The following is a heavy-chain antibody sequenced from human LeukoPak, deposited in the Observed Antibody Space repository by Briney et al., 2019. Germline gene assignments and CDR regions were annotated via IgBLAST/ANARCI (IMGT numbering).Heavy chain of an antibody. CDR1: GGSISSYY. J-gene: IGHJ4*02. V-gene: IGHV4-59*01. D-gene: IGHD3-10*01. Sequence: SETLSLTCTVSGGSISSYYWSWIRQPPGKGLEWIGYIYYGGSTSYNPSLKSRVTISVDTSKNQFSLNLSSVTAADTAVYYCARGKKDASGSYPVDYWGQGTLVTVSS. CDR3: ARGKKDASGSYPVDY. CDR2: IYYGGST.